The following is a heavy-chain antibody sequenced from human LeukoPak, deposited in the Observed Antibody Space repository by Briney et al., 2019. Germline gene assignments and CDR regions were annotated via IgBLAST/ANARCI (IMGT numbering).Heavy chain of an antibody. CDR3: ARASVTAIYWYFDL. V-gene: IGHV4-34*01. Sequence: SETLSLTCAVYGGSFSGYYWSWIRQPPGKGLEWIGEINHSGSTNYNPSLKSRVTISVDTSKNQFSLKLSSVTAADTAVYYCARASVTAIYWYFDLWGRGTLVTVSS. CDR1: GGSFSGYY. D-gene: IGHD2-21*02. J-gene: IGHJ2*01. CDR2: INHSGST.